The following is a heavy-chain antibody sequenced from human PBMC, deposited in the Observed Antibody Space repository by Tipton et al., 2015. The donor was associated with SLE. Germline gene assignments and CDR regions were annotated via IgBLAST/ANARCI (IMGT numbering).Heavy chain of an antibody. D-gene: IGHD5-12*01. CDR2: IYYSGST. V-gene: IGHV4-39*07. CDR1: GGSISSSSYY. J-gene: IGHJ1*01. Sequence: TLSLTCTVSGGSISSSSYYWGWIRQPPGKGLEWIGSIYYSGSTYYNPSLKSRVTISVDTSKNQFSLKLSSVTAADTAVYYCATGYDFQTGWFQHWGQGTLVTVSS. CDR3: ATGYDFQTGWFQH.